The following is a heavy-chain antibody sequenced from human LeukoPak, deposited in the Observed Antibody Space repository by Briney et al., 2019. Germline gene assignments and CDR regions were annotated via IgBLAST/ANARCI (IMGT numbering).Heavy chain of an antibody. CDR1: GFTFSSYS. CDR2: ISSSSSYI. V-gene: IGHV3-21*01. J-gene: IGHJ4*02. D-gene: IGHD6-13*01. CDR3: ARGPLAAAGDY. Sequence: GGSLRPSCAASGFTFSSYSMNWVRQAPGKGLEWVSSISSSSSYIYYADSVKGRFTISRDNAKNSLYLQMNSLRAEDAAVYYCARGPLAAAGDYWGQGTLVTVSS.